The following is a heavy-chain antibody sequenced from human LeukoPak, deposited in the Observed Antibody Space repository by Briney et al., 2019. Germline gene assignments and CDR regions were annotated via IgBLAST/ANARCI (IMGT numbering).Heavy chain of an antibody. V-gene: IGHV3-30-3*01. D-gene: IGHD5-24*01. CDR2: ISYDGSNK. Sequence: PGGSLRLSCAASGFTFSSYAMHWVRQAPGKGLEWVAVISYDGSNKCYADSVKGRFTISRDNSKNTLYLQMNSLRAEDTAVYYCARDSSPAHVEMATISLDYWGQGTLVTVSS. CDR1: GFTFSSYA. CDR3: ARDSSPAHVEMATISLDY. J-gene: IGHJ4*02.